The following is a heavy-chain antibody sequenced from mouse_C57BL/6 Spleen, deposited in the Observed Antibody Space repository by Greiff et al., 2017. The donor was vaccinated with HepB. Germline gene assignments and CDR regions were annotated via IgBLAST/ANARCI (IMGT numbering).Heavy chain of an antibody. CDR1: GYTFTDYE. CDR3: TRQRAYYSNYEGFAY. D-gene: IGHD2-5*01. CDR2: IDPETGGT. Sequence: QVQLQQSGAELVRPGASVTLSCKASGYTFTDYEMHWVKQTPVHGLEWIGAIDPETGGTAYNQKFKGKAILTADKSSSTAYMELRSLTSEDSAVYYCTRQRAYYSNYEGFAYWGQGTLVTVSA. V-gene: IGHV1-15*01. J-gene: IGHJ3*01.